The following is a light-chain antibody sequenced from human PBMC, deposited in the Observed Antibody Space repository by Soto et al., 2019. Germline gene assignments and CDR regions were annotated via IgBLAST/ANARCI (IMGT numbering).Light chain of an antibody. V-gene: IGKV1-5*01. CDR3: QQYNSYPWT. Sequence: EMQMTQSTSPLSASVGDRDPITCRHTQIIISWLAWYQQKPGKAPKLLIYDASSLESGVPSRFSGSGSGTEFTLTITSLQADDVATYYCQQYNSYPWTFGERTKVDIK. J-gene: IGKJ1*01. CDR1: QIIISW. CDR2: DAS.